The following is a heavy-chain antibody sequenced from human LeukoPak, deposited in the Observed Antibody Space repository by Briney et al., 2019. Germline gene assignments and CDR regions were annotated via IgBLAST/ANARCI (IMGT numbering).Heavy chain of an antibody. D-gene: IGHD6-19*01. Sequence: PGGSLRLSCAASGFTFSTYAMSWVRQAPGKGLEWVSAISGGGSNTYYADSVKGRFTTSRDNSKNTLYLQMNSLRAEDTAVYYCAKGLSSSGRRGIDYWGQGTLVTVSS. CDR3: AKGLSSSGRRGIDY. J-gene: IGHJ4*02. CDR2: ISGGGSNT. CDR1: GFTFSTYA. V-gene: IGHV3-23*01.